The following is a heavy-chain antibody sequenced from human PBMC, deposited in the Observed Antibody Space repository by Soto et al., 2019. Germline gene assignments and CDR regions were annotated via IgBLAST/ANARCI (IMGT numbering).Heavy chain of an antibody. Sequence: GGSLRLACAASGFTFSSYGMHWVRQAPGKGLEWVALIWFDGSDKYYTESVKGRFTISRDNSKSTLYLQMNSLRAEDTAVYYCARLYCIASSCYSLGAFDIRGQGTMVTGSS. CDR3: ARLYCIASSCYSLGAFDI. CDR2: IWFDGSDK. J-gene: IGHJ3*02. D-gene: IGHD2-15*01. V-gene: IGHV3-33*01. CDR1: GFTFSSYG.